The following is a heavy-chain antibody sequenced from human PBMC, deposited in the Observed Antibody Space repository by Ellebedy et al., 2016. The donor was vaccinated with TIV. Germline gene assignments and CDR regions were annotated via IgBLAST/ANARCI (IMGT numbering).Heavy chain of an antibody. CDR1: GGSLSSTRYY. CDR3: ARTDPWQPIDD. J-gene: IGHJ4*02. Sequence: MPSETLSLTCSVSGGSLSSTRYYWAWIRQPPGKGLEYIGSVYYSGSPYYSPSFKSRFTLSADTSKNQFSLNLRTATAADTAVYYCARTDPWQPIDDWGQGILVSVSS. CDR2: VYYSGSP. V-gene: IGHV4-39*01. D-gene: IGHD2-21*02.